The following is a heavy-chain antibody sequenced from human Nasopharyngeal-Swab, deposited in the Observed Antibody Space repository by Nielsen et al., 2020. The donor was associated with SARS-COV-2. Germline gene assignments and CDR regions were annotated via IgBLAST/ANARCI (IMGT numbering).Heavy chain of an antibody. J-gene: IGHJ4*02. Sequence: GKGLGWIGRIYTSGSTNYNPSLKSRVTISVDTSKNQFSLKLSSVTAADTAVYYCAREVATGGGYYFDYWGQGTLVTVSS. D-gene: IGHD5-12*01. CDR3: AREVATGGGYYFDY. V-gene: IGHV4-61*02. CDR2: IYTSGST.